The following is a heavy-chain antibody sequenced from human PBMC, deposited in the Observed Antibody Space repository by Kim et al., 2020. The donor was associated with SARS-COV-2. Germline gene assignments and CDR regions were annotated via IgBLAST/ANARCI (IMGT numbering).Heavy chain of an antibody. V-gene: IGHV1-46*01. J-gene: IGHJ6*02. D-gene: IGHD6-13*01. Sequence: ASVKVSCKASGYTFTSYYMHWVRQAPGQGLEWMGIINPSGGSTSYAQKFQGRVTMTRDTSTSTVYMELSSLRSEDTAVYYCARAEGYSSSWYGAGDYYYYYGMDVWGQGTTVTVSS. CDR2: INPSGGST. CDR1: GYTFTSYY. CDR3: ARAEGYSSSWYGAGDYYYYYGMDV.